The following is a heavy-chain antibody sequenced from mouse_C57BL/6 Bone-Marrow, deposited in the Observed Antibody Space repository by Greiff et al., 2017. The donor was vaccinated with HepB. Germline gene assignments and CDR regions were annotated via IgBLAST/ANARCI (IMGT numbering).Heavy chain of an antibody. V-gene: IGHV3-6*01. J-gene: IGHJ4*01. D-gene: IGHD2-2*01. CDR2: ISYDGSN. CDR3: ARGAVYYGYDYAMDY. CDR1: GYSITSGYY. Sequence: EVQLVESGPGLVKPSQSLSLTCSVTGYSITSGYYWNWIRQFPGNKLEWMGYISYDGSNNYNPSLKNRISITRDTSKNQFFLKLNSVTTEDTATYYCARGAVYYGYDYAMDYWGQGTSVTVSS.